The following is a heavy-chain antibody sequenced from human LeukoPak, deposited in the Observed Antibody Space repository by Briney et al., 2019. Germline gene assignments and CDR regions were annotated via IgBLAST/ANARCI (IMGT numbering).Heavy chain of an antibody. CDR1: DDSISSVDDY. CDR3: ARDRSEGVTVT. J-gene: IGHJ5*02. D-gene: IGHD4-17*01. V-gene: IGHV4-61*08. Sequence: PSETLSLTCTVSDDSISSVDDYWSWIRQPPGKGLEWIGYIYYSGSTNYNPSLKSRVTISVDTSKNQFSLKLSSVTAADTAVYYCARDRSEGVTVTWGQGTLVTVSS. CDR2: IYYSGST.